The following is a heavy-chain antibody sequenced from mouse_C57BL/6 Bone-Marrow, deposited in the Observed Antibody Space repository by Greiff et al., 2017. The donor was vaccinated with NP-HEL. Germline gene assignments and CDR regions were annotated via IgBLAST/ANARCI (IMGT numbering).Heavy chain of an antibody. CDR3: ASTGTGWYFDV. CDR1: GYTFTSYW. D-gene: IGHD4-1*01. J-gene: IGHJ1*03. CDR2: IDPSDSYT. Sequence: QVQLQQPGAELVKPGASVKLSCKASGYTFTSYWMQWVKQRPGQGLEWIGEIDPSDSYTNYNQKFKGKATLTVDTSSSTAYMQLSSLTSEDSAVYYCASTGTGWYFDVWGTGTTVTVSS. V-gene: IGHV1-50*01.